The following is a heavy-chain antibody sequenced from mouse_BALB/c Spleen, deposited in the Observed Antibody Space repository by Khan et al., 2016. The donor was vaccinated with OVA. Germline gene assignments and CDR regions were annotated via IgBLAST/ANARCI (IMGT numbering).Heavy chain of an antibody. Sequence: IQLVQSGTELVRPGALVRLSCTASGFNIKDYYIHWVKQRPDQGLEWLGWIDPENGNTIYDPKFQGKASITADTSSNTAYLQLSSLTSEDTAVYYGPRSILLYFDYWGQGTTLTVSS. J-gene: IGHJ2*01. CDR1: GFNIKDYY. D-gene: IGHD2-3*01. V-gene: IGHV14-1*02. CDR3: PRSILLYFDY. CDR2: IDPENGNT.